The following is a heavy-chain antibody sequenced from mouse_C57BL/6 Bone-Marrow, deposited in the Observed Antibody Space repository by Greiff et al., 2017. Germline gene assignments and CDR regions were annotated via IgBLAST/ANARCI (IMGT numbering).Heavy chain of an antibody. CDR3: ARMRAFTTVVASYWYFDV. V-gene: IGHV8-8*01. Sequence: QVTLKVSGPGILQPSQTLSLTCSFSGFSLSTFGMGVGWIRQPSGKGLEWLAHIWWDDDKYYNPALKSRLTISKDTSKNQVFLKLANVDTADTATYYCARMRAFTTVVASYWYFDVWGTGTTVTVSS. CDR2: IWWDDDK. J-gene: IGHJ1*03. CDR1: GFSLSTFGMG. D-gene: IGHD1-1*01.